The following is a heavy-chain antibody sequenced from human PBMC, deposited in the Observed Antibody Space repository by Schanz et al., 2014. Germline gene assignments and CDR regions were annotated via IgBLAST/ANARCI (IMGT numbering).Heavy chain of an antibody. CDR3: ATVGSETYSIYWYFDL. Sequence: EVQVVESGGDLVQPGGSLRLSCAASGFTFSSYAMSWARQAPGKGLEWVSAISGSGGSTYYADSVKGRFTVSRDNSKNTLYLQMNSLRPEDTAVYYCATVGSETYSIYWYFDLWGRGTLVTVSS. CDR2: ISGSGGST. J-gene: IGHJ2*01. V-gene: IGHV3-23*04. CDR1: GFTFSSYA. D-gene: IGHD3-10*01.